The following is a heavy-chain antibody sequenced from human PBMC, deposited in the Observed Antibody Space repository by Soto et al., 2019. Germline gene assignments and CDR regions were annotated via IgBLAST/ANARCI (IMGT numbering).Heavy chain of an antibody. CDR3: AKGEVPAAMPGSWFNP. Sequence: GGSLRLSCAASGFTFSDYYMSWIRQAPGKGLEWVSYISSSGSTIYYADSVKGRFTISRDNAKNSLYLQMNSLRAEDTAVYYCAKGEVPAAMPGSWFNPWGQGTLVTVSS. J-gene: IGHJ5*02. D-gene: IGHD2-2*01. V-gene: IGHV3-11*01. CDR2: ISSSGSTI. CDR1: GFTFSDYY.